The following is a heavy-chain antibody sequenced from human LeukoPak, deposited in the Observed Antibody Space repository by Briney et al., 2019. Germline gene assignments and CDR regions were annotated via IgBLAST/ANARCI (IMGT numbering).Heavy chain of an antibody. J-gene: IGHJ4*02. CDR1: GFTFDTYR. CDR2: ISASGSCI. D-gene: IGHD1-1*01. Sequence: GGSLRLSCAASGFTFDTYRMNWVRQAPGKGLEWVSSISASGSCIYYADSLKGRFTISRDNTKNSLFLQMNSLRAEDTAVYYCARDSPGTTASDYWGQGTLVTVSS. CDR3: ARDSPGTTASDY. V-gene: IGHV3-21*01.